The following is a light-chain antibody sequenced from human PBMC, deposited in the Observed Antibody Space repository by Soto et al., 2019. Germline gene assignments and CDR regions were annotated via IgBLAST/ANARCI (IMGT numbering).Light chain of an antibody. CDR1: QSVNSNY. CDR2: GAS. V-gene: IGKV3-20*01. CDR3: QQYDSTPPT. J-gene: IGKJ1*01. Sequence: EIVLTQSPGTLSLSPGDRATLSCRASQSVNSNYLAWYQRKPGQAPRLLIYGASNRATDIPYRFSASGSGTDFTLTITILETEDFEVYYYQQYDSTPPTFGQGTKVEVK.